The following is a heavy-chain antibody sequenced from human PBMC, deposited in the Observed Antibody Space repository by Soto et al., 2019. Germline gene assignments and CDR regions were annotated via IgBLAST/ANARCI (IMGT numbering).Heavy chain of an antibody. CDR3: VRDSGAKLRSS. V-gene: IGHV1-69*13. CDR1: GGTFSSYR. D-gene: IGHD6-13*01. CDR2: IVPIYRTA. Sequence: SVKVSCKASGGTFSSYRINWVRQAPGQGLEWVGGIVPIYRTADYAQKFQGRVTITADESARTSYMDLRSLKSQDTAVYYCVRDSGAKLRSSWGQGTLVTVSS. J-gene: IGHJ4*02.